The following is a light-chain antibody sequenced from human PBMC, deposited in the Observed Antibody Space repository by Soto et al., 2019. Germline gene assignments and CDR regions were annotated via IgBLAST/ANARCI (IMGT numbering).Light chain of an antibody. J-gene: IGKJ4*01. V-gene: IGKV3-15*01. CDR3: HQYNNWPPPT. Sequence: EVVLTQSPATLSVSPGERVTLSCRASQSVSINLAWYQQKPGQAPRLLIYGASGRAPGIPPRFSGSGSGTEFTLTISSLQSQDLAVYYCHQYNNWPPPTFGGGTNVEIK. CDR2: GAS. CDR1: QSVSIN.